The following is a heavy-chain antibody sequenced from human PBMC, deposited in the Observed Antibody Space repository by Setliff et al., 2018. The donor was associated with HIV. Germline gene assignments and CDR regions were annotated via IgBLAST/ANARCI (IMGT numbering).Heavy chain of an antibody. Sequence: PSETLSLTCTVSGGTISSHYWNWIRQPPGKGLEWIGYIHYSGSINYNPSLKSRVTISGDSSKNQVSLMLSSVTAADTAVYFCARVPSSGWYGGHHYMDVWGKGAAVTVS. J-gene: IGHJ6*03. CDR2: IHYSGSI. V-gene: IGHV4-59*11. CDR3: ARVPSSGWYGGHHYMDV. CDR1: GGTISSHY. D-gene: IGHD6-19*01.